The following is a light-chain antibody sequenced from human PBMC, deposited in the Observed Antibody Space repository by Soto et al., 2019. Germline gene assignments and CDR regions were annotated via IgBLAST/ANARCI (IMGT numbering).Light chain of an antibody. J-gene: IGLJ1*01. CDR3: NSFRVSHLYV. V-gene: IGLV2-14*01. CDR1: STDVGGYNA. Sequence: SVLSQPASVSGSPGQTITISCTGTSTDVGGYNAVSWYQHHPGKAPKLIIYEVTHRPSGVSDRFSASKSGNTASLTISGLQAEDEADYYCNSFRVSHLYVFGPGTKVTVL. CDR2: EVT.